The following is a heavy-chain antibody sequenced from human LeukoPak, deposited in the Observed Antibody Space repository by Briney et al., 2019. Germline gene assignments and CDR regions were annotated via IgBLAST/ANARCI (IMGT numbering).Heavy chain of an antibody. Sequence: PSETLSLTCTVSGGSISSYYWSWIRQPAGKGLEWIGRIYTSGSTNYNPSLKSRVTISVDTSKNQFSLKLSSVTAADTAVYYCARAQGQQLALYMDVWGKGTTVTVSS. CDR2: IYTSGST. D-gene: IGHD6-13*01. CDR3: ARAQGQQLALYMDV. V-gene: IGHV4-4*07. CDR1: GGSISSYY. J-gene: IGHJ6*03.